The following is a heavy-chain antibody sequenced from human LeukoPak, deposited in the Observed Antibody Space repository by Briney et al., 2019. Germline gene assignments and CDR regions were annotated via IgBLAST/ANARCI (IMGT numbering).Heavy chain of an antibody. J-gene: IGHJ6*02. CDR2: MNPNSGNT. CDR1: GYTFTSYD. CDR3: ARGHPLRPDHYYGMDV. Sequence: GASVKVSCKASGYTFTSYDINWVRQATGQGLEWMGWMNPNSGNTGYAQKFQGRVTMTGNTSISTAYMELSSLRSEDTAVYYCARGHPLRPDHYYGMDVWGQGTTVTVSS. V-gene: IGHV1-8*01.